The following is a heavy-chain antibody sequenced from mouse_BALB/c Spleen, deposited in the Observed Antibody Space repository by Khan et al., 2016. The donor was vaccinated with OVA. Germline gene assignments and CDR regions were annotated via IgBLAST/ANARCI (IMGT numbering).Heavy chain of an antibody. J-gene: IGHJ2*01. CDR2: INSNTGEA. V-gene: IGHV9-3*02. Sequence: QIQLVQSGPELKKPGETVKISCKASGYTFTNYGMNWVKQAPGKGLKWMGWINSNTGEAAYAEEFKGRFAFSLETSARTAFLQINNLKNEDTATYFCARPDYGGQGTTLTVSS. CDR1: GYTFTNYG. CDR3: ARPDY.